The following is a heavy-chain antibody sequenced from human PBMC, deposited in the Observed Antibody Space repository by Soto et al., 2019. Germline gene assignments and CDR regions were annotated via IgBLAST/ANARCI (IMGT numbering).Heavy chain of an antibody. CDR3: TTMPRIQLWLRDYGMDV. CDR1: GFTFSNAW. CDR2: IKSKTDGGTT. V-gene: IGHV3-15*07. Sequence: GESLKISCAASGFTFSNAWMNWVRQAPGKGLEWVGRIKSKTDGGTTDYAAPVKGRFTISRDDSKNTLYLQMNSLKTEDTAVYYCTTMPRIQLWLRDYGMDVWGQGTTVTVSS. J-gene: IGHJ6*02. D-gene: IGHD5-18*01.